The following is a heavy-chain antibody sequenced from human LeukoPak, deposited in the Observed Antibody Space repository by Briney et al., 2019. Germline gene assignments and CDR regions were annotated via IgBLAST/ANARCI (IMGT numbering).Heavy chain of an antibody. D-gene: IGHD3-22*01. Sequence: PGGSLRLSCAASGFTFSTYRMTWVRQAPGKGLEWVSSISTSSSDISYADSLKGRFAISRDNPNNSLYLQMNSLRAEDTAVYYCATTYYYDSSGHLFDYWGQGTLVTVSS. CDR2: ISTSSSDI. CDR1: GFTFSTYR. V-gene: IGHV3-21*01. CDR3: ATTYYYDSSGHLFDY. J-gene: IGHJ4*02.